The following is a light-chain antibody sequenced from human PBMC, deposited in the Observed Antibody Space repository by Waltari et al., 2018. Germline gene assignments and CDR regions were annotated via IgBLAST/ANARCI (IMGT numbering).Light chain of an antibody. Sequence: DIQMTQSPSSLSASVGDRVTITCRASRSISSYLNWYQQKPGKAPKLLIYAASSLQSGVPPRFSGSGYGTDFIHTITSLQPEDFSTYYCQQSYSTPGVTFGQGTRLEI. CDR2: AAS. CDR1: RSISSY. J-gene: IGKJ5*01. V-gene: IGKV1-39*01. CDR3: QQSYSTPGVT.